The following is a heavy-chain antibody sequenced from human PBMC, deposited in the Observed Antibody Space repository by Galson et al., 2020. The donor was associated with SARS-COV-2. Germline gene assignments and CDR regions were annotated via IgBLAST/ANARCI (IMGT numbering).Heavy chain of an antibody. V-gene: IGHV4-59*01. D-gene: IGHD3-22*01. CDR2: IYYSGST. CDR3: ARGGAYYDSSGYSYYFDY. J-gene: IGHJ4*02. Sequence: SQTLSLTCTVSGGSISSYYWSWIRQPPGKGLEWIGYIYYSGSTNYNPSLKSRVTISVDTSKNQFSLKLSSVTAADTAVYYCARGGAYYDSSGYSYYFDYWGQGTLVTVSS. CDR1: GGSISSYY.